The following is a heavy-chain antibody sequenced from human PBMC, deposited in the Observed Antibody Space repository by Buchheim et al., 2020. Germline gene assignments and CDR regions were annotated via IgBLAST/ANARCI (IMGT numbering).Heavy chain of an antibody. D-gene: IGHD2-2*01. CDR3: AKEHCSSISCYFPVYGMDV. Sequence: QVQLVESGGGVVQPGRSLRLSCAASGFTFSGYAMHWVRQAPGKGLEWVAVISYDGSNKYYADSVKGRFTISRDNSKNTLYLQMNSLRAEDTAVYYCAKEHCSSISCYFPVYGMDVWGQGTT. V-gene: IGHV3-30-3*02. CDR2: ISYDGSNK. J-gene: IGHJ6*02. CDR1: GFTFSGYA.